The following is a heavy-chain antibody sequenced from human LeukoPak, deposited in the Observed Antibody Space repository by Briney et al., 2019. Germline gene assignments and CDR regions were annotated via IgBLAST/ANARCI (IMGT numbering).Heavy chain of an antibody. CDR3: ARVEVVATIGRRAFDI. Sequence: SETLSLTCTVSGGSVSSGSYYWSWIRQPPGKGLEWIGYIYYSGSTNYNPSLKSRVTISVDTSKNQFSLKLSSVTAADTAVYYCARVEVVATIGRRAFDIWGQGTMVTVSS. CDR1: GGSVSSGSYY. CDR2: IYYSGST. V-gene: IGHV4-61*01. D-gene: IGHD5-12*01. J-gene: IGHJ3*02.